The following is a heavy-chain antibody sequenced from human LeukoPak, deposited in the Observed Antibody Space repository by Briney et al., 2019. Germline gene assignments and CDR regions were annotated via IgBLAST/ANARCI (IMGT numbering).Heavy chain of an antibody. J-gene: IGHJ4*02. Sequence: PGGSLRLSCAASGFTVSSNYMSWVRQAPGKGLEWVSVIYSGGSTYYADSVKGRFTISRDSSKNTLYLQMNSLRAEDTAVYYCARVSPDYYFDYWGQGTLVTVSS. CDR3: ARVSPDYYFDY. CDR2: IYSGGST. D-gene: IGHD2-21*01. CDR1: GFTVSSNY. V-gene: IGHV3-66*01.